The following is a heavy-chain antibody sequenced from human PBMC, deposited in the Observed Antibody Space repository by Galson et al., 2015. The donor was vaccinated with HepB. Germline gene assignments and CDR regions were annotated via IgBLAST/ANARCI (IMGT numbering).Heavy chain of an antibody. V-gene: IGHV1-18*04. CDR2: ISAYNGNT. CDR3: ARDLHPGFWRGYCDY. D-gene: IGHD3-3*01. Sequence: SVKVSCKASGYTFTSYGISWVRQAPGQGLEWMGWISAYNGNTNYAQKLQGRVTMTTDTSTSTAYMELRSLRSDDTAVYYCARDLHPGFWRGYCDYWGQGTLSPSPQ. J-gene: IGHJ4*02. CDR1: GYTFTSYG.